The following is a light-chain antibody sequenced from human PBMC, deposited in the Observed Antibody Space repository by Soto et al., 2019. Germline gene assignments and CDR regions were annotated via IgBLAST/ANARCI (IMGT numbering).Light chain of an antibody. CDR1: QIVSSNY. J-gene: IGKJ1*01. CDR2: LAS. CDR3: QQYGSSHQP. Sequence: EIVLTQSPGTLSLSPGERATLSCRASQIVSSNYLTWYQQKPGQAPRLLMYLASTRATGIPDRFSGSGSGTDFTLTISRLEPEDFAVYYCQQYGSSHQPFGQGPKGEIK. V-gene: IGKV3-20*01.